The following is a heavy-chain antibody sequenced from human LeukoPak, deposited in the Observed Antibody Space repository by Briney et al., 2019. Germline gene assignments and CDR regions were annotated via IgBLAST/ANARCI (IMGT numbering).Heavy chain of an antibody. CDR2: IYPNSGGT. Sequence: ASVKVSCMASGYTFTDYYIHWVRQAPGQGREWMGWIYPNSGGTNYAQNFHGRVTMTRDTSISTAYMGLSRLRSDDTAVYFCARGRSDYYLDSWGQGTLVTVSS. V-gene: IGHV1-2*02. J-gene: IGHJ4*02. CDR1: GYTFTDYY. D-gene: IGHD3-10*01. CDR3: ARGRSDYYLDS.